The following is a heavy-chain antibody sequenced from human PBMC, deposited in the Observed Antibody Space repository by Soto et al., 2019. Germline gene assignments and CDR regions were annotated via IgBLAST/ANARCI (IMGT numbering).Heavy chain of an antibody. CDR2: FDPEDGET. Sequence: VKVSCKVSGYTLTELSMHWVRQAPGKGLEWMGGFDPEDGETIYAQKFQGRVTMTEDTSTDTAYMELSSLRSEDTAVYYCATARHDYSNYVHYYYYMDVWGKGTTVTVSS. CDR1: GYTLTELS. J-gene: IGHJ6*03. D-gene: IGHD4-4*01. V-gene: IGHV1-24*01. CDR3: ATARHDYSNYVHYYYYMDV.